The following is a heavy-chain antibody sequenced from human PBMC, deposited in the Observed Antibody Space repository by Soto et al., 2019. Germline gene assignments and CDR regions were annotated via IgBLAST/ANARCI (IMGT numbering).Heavy chain of an antibody. V-gene: IGHV3-11*01. CDR1: GFTFSDYY. D-gene: IGHD3-22*01. Sequence: QVQLVESGGGLVQTSGSLRIACVASGFTFSDYYMSWVRQAPGKGLXXXSYISSSGNTIYYADSVKGRFTISRDNAKNSVYLQMNSLRAEDTALYFCAKMSSENYYDPVFSWGQGTLVTVSS. CDR2: ISSSGNTI. J-gene: IGHJ4*02. CDR3: AKMSSENYYDPVFS.